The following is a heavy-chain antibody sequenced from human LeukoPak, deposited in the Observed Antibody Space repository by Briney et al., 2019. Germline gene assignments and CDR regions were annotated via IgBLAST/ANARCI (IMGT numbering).Heavy chain of an antibody. V-gene: IGHV1-18*01. J-gene: IGHJ4*02. CDR3: ARSDLATITAGPFEY. Sequence: ASVTDSCKASGYTFSTYGITWVRQAPGQGLEWMGWSSCHRGNTKYTQNIQGRVTMPTDKSPSTAYMDLRSLRSDDTAIYFCARSDLATITAGPFEYWGQGTLVAVSS. D-gene: IGHD5-24*01. CDR2: SSCHRGNT. CDR1: GYTFSTYG.